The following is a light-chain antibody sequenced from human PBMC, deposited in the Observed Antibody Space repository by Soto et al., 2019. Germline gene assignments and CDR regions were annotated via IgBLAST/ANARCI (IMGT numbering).Light chain of an antibody. Sequence: QSVLTQPASVSGSPGQSITISCTGTSSDVGRYKLVSWYQQHPGKAPKLMIYEDIERPSGVSNRFSASKSGNTASLTISGLQTEDEADYYCCSYAGGTSVVFGGGTKSPS. CDR3: CSYAGGTSVV. V-gene: IGLV2-23*01. J-gene: IGLJ2*01. CDR1: SSDVGRYKL. CDR2: EDI.